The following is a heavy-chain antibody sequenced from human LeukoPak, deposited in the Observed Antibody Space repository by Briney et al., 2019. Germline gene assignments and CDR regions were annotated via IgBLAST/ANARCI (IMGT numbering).Heavy chain of an antibody. D-gene: IGHD2-15*01. CDR1: GGSLSVYY. Sequence: PSETLSLTCSVYGGSLSVYYWTWIRPSPGKGLEWIGEFNQSGDTNYNPSLRRRATIPLDTSNSQYSLKVRSVPAANTAVYYCARLRCSGGSCYPNWFDPWGQGNLVTVSS. CDR3: ARLRCSGGSCYPNWFDP. CDR2: FNQSGDT. J-gene: IGHJ5*02. V-gene: IGHV4-34*01.